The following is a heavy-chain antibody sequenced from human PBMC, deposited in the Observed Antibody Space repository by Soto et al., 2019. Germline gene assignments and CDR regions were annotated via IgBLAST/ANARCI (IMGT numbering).Heavy chain of an antibody. CDR1: GGTFSSYA. Sequence: SVKVSCKASGGTFSSYAISWVRQAPGQGLEWMGGIIPIFGTANYAQKFQGRVTITADESTSTACMELSSLRSEDTAVYYCARGALGYCSGGSRYFFDYWAQGTLVPVSS. D-gene: IGHD2-15*01. V-gene: IGHV1-69*13. CDR2: IIPIFGTA. J-gene: IGHJ4*02. CDR3: ARGALGYCSGGSRYFFDY.